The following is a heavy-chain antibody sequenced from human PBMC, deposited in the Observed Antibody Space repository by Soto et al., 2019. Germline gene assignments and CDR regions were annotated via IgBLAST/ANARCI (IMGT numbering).Heavy chain of an antibody. V-gene: IGHV3-33*01. J-gene: IGHJ5*01. CDR3: ARDLTSGYTDS. CDR1: GFSYGGYG. Sequence: QVHLVESGGGVVQPGGSLRLSCVVSGFSYGGYGMHWVRQAPGKGLEWVAVIWHDGGRQYYADSVKGRFTVSRDNAKNTLYLQMNSLRAEDTAVYYCARDLTSGYTDSWGQGTLVIVSS. CDR2: IWHDGGRQ. D-gene: IGHD3-22*01.